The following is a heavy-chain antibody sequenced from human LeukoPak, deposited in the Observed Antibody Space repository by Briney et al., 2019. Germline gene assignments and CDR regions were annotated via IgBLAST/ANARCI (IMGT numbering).Heavy chain of an antibody. V-gene: IGHV3-7*01. D-gene: IGHD2-21*02. CDR3: AKDPSLRVTADY. Sequence: PGGSLRLSCAVSGFTFSGYWMSWVRQAPGKGLEWVANIKQDGSEKYYVDSVKGRFTISRDNAKNSLYLQMNSLRAEDTAVYYCAKDPSLRVTADYWGQGTLVTVSS. J-gene: IGHJ4*02. CDR2: IKQDGSEK. CDR1: GFTFSGYW.